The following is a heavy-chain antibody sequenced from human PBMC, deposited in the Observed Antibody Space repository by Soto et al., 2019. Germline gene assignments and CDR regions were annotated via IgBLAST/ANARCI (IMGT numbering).Heavy chain of an antibody. D-gene: IGHD3-3*01. J-gene: IGHJ5*02. V-gene: IGHV1-3*01. CDR1: VYTFTSYA. CDR2: INAGNGNT. CDR3: ARVYYDFWSGPTNWFDP. Sequence: QVQLVQSGAEVKKPGASVKVSCKASVYTFTSYAMHWVRQAPGQRLEWMGGINAGNGNTKYSQKFQGRVTITRDTSASTGYMELSSLRSEDTAVYYCARVYYDFWSGPTNWFDPWGQGTLVTVSS.